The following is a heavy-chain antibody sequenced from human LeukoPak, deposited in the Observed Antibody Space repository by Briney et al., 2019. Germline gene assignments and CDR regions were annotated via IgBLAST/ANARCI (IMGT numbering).Heavy chain of an antibody. D-gene: IGHD3-22*01. J-gene: IGHJ4*02. CDR2: IYTSGST. CDR3: ARTLYGYYYF. CDR1: GGSISSGSYY. Sequence: SETLSLTCTVSGGSISSGSYYWSWIRQPAGKGLEWIGRIYTSGSTNYNPSLKSRVTISVDTSKNQFSLKLSSVTAADTAVYYCARTLYGYYYFWGQGTLVTVSS. V-gene: IGHV4-61*02.